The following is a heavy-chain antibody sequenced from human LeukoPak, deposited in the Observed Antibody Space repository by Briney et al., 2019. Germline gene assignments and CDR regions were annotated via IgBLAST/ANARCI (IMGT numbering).Heavy chain of an antibody. CDR3: ARVRGIYVWGSYRPNWFDP. V-gene: IGHV3-53*01. CDR2: IYSGGST. CDR1: GFTVSSNY. D-gene: IGHD3-16*02. Sequence: GGSLRLSCAASGFTVSSNYMSWVRQAPGKGLEWVSVIYSGGSTYYADSVKGRFTISRDNSKNTLYLQMNSLRAEDTAVYYCARVRGIYVWGSYRPNWFDPWGQGTLVTVSS. J-gene: IGHJ5*02.